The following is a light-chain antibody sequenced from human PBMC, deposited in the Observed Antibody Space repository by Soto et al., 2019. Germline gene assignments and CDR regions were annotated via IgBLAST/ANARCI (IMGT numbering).Light chain of an antibody. CDR1: QSIINNY. J-gene: IGKJ2*01. CDR2: GSS. V-gene: IGKV3-20*01. CDR3: HQYGSSPPYT. Sequence: EVVLTQSPGTLSLSPGERVTLSCRASQSIINNYLAWYQQRPGQAPRLLTYGSSDRATGIPDRFSGSGSGTHFTLSVSRLEPEDCAVYYCHQYGSSPPYTFGQGTKVEI.